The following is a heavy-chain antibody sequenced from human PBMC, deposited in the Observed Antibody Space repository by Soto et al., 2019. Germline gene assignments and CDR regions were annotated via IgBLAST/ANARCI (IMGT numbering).Heavy chain of an antibody. V-gene: IGHV3-48*03. J-gene: IGHJ4*02. CDR1: GFTFSSYE. CDR2: ISSSGSTI. CDR3: ARALRGYSGYGTFDY. Sequence: PGGSLRLSCAASGFTFSSYEMNWVRQAPGKGLEWVSYISSSGSTIYYADSVKGRFTISRDNAKNSLYLQMNSLRAEDTAVYYCARALRGYSGYGTFDYWGQGTLVTVSS. D-gene: IGHD5-12*01.